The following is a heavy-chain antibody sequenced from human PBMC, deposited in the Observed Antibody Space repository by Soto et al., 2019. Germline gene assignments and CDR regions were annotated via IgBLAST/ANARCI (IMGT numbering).Heavy chain of an antibody. CDR3: VPYFFFQAEDGIRDL. D-gene: IGHD3-3*01. J-gene: IGHJ2*01. V-gene: IGHV3-23*01. Sequence: VLPAPGKGLEWVSAVGTGGNTYYADSVKGRFTISRDNSKNTLYLQMNSLRAEDTAVYYCVPYFFFQAEDGIRDL. CDR2: VGTGGNT.